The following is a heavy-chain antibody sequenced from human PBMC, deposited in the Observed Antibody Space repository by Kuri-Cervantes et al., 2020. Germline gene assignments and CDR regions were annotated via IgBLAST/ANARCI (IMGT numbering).Heavy chain of an antibody. J-gene: IGHJ5*01. Sequence: GGSLRLSCAASGFTFDDYAMHWVRQAPGKGLEWVSGISWNSGSIGYADSVKGRFTISRDNAKNSLYLQLNSLRAEDTAVYYCAREGYSSSWLDFWGQGTLVTVSS. D-gene: IGHD6-13*01. V-gene: IGHV3-9*01. CDR1: GFTFDDYA. CDR3: AREGYSSSWLDF. CDR2: ISWNSGSI.